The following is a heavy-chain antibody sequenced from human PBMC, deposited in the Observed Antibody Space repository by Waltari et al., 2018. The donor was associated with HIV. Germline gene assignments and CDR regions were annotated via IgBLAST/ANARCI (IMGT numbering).Heavy chain of an antibody. CDR2: IRREAYGGTT. CDR3: SRGHVPDGYGMDV. J-gene: IGHJ6*02. D-gene: IGHD2-2*01. CDR1: GFTFGDYA. V-gene: IGHV3-49*03. Sequence: EVQLVESGGDLVQPGRSLRLSCTASGFTFGDYAMSWFRQAPGKGWEWEVLIRREAYGGTTEHAASVKGRFTISRDDSKNIAYLQMNSLKTEDTGVYFCSRGHVPDGYGMDVWGQGTTVTVSS.